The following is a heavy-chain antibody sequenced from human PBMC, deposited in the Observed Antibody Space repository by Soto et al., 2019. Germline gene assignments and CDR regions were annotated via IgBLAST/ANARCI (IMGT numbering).Heavy chain of an antibody. D-gene: IGHD6-6*01. CDR1: GGTFSSYA. CDR3: ASGLVQLVRSYYYYYGMDV. Sequence: QVQLVQSGAAVKKPGSSVKVSCKASGGTFSSYAISWVRQAPGQGLEGLGGIIPIFGTANSAQKFQGRVTITADESTRTGYMEMGSLRSEDTAVYYCASGLVQLVRSYYYYYGMDVWGQGTTVTVSS. V-gene: IGHV1-69*01. CDR2: IIPIFGTA. J-gene: IGHJ6*02.